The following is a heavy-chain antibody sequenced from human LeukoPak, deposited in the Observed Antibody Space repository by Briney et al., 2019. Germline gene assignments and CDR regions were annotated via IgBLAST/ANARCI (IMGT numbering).Heavy chain of an antibody. CDR2: ISYDGSIK. D-gene: IGHD3-10*01. Sequence: QPGRSLRLSCAASGXTFSNYAMHWIRQAPGKGLEWVAVISYDGSIKYYADSLKGRFTISRDNSKNTLYLQMNSLRAEDTAVYYCARTLALYGSGSFFDFWGQGTLVTVSS. CDR3: ARTLALYGSGSFFDF. V-gene: IGHV3-30-3*01. J-gene: IGHJ4*02. CDR1: GXTFSNYA.